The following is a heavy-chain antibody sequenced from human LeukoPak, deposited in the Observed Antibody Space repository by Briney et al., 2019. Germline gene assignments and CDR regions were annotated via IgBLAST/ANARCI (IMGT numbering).Heavy chain of an antibody. Sequence: ASVKVSCKASGYTFTSYGISWVRQAPGQGLEWMGWISAYNGNTNYAQKLQGRVTMTTDTSTSTAYMELRSLRSGDTAVYYCARDFRIYYDSSGYTFDYWGQGTLVTVSS. V-gene: IGHV1-18*01. CDR1: GYTFTSYG. J-gene: IGHJ4*02. CDR3: ARDFRIYYDSSGYTFDY. D-gene: IGHD3-22*01. CDR2: ISAYNGNT.